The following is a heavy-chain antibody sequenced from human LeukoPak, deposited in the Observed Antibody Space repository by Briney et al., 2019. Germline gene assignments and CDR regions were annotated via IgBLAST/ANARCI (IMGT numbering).Heavy chain of an antibody. CDR3: ATWAFYHNLDV. D-gene: IGHD2/OR15-2a*01. J-gene: IGHJ6*02. Sequence: GGSLRLSCAASGFTIGPYAMYWVRQGPGRGLEWVSVIKADGSGTFYADSVRGRFTTSRDNSKNSLYLQMNSLTSEATALYYCATWAFYHNLDVWGQGATVIVSS. CDR2: IKADGSGT. V-gene: IGHV3-43*02. CDR1: GFTIGPYA.